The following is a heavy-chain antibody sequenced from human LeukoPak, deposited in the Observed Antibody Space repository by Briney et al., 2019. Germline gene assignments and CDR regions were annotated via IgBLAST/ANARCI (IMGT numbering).Heavy chain of an antibody. D-gene: IGHD3-10*01. CDR2: ISSSSSYI. Sequence: GGSLRLSCAASGFTFSSYSMNWVRQAPGKGPEWVSSISSSSSYIYYADSVKGRFTISRDNAKNSLYLQMNSLRAEDTAVYYCARDAIYGSGSYYPVYWGQGTLVTVSS. CDR3: ARDAIYGSGSYYPVY. J-gene: IGHJ4*02. V-gene: IGHV3-21*01. CDR1: GFTFSSYS.